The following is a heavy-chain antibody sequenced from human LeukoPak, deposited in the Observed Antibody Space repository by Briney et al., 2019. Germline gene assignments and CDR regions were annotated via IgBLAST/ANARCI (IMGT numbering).Heavy chain of an antibody. D-gene: IGHD2-2*01. Sequence: GGSLRLSCAASGFTFSSYGMHWVRQAPGKGLEWVAVISYDGSNKYYADSVKGRFTISRDNSKNTLYLQMNSVRAEDTAVYYCAKEFSCSPWRYYYGMDVWGQGTTVTVSS. J-gene: IGHJ6*02. V-gene: IGHV3-30*18. CDR3: AKEFSCSPWRYYYGMDV. CDR2: ISYDGSNK. CDR1: GFTFSSYG.